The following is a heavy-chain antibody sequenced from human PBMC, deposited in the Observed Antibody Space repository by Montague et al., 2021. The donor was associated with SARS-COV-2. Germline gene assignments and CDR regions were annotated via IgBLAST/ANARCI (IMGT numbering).Heavy chain of an antibody. CDR1: GFTFSNYA. V-gene: IGHV3-23*03. D-gene: IGHD3-10*01. CDR3: AKDASMVRAVIVWYFDL. Sequence: SLRLSYAASGFTFSNYAMNWVRQAPGKGLEWVSVIFGSGSSTYYADSVKGRFTISRDNSKNALYLQINSLRAEDTAIYYCAKDASMVRAVIVWYFDLWGRGTPVTVSS. J-gene: IGHJ2*01. CDR2: IFGSGSST.